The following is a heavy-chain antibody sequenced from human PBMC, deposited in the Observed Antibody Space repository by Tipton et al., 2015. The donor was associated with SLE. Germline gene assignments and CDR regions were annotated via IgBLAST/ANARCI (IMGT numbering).Heavy chain of an antibody. Sequence: SLRLSCAASGFTLRSYAMSWVRQAPGKGLEWVSVISGSGGSTYYADSVKGRFTISRDNSKNTMYLQMNSLRAEDTAVYYCAKSDYGDPLSMDVWGQGTTVTVSS. J-gene: IGHJ6*02. CDR1: GFTLRSYA. CDR2: ISGSGGST. V-gene: IGHV3-23*01. CDR3: AKSDYGDPLSMDV. D-gene: IGHD4-17*01.